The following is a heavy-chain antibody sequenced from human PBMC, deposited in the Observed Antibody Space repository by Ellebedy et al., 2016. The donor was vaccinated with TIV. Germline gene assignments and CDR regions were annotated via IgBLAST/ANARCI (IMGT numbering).Heavy chain of an antibody. J-gene: IGHJ6*02. D-gene: IGHD3-10*01. V-gene: IGHV3-23*01. CDR1: GFTFSSYA. CDR3: ASHSRHYYGSGSQGGYYYYGMDV. CDR2: ISGSGGST. Sequence: GESLKISCEASGFTFSSYAMSWVRQAPGKGLEWVSAISGSGGSTYYADSVKGRFTISRDNSKNTLYLQMNSLRAEDTAVYYCASHSRHYYGSGSQGGYYYYGMDVWGQGTTVTVSS.